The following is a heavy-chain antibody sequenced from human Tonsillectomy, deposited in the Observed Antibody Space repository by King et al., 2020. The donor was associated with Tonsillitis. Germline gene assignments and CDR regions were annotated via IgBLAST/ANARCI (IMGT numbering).Heavy chain of an antibody. V-gene: IGHV4-30-4*07. CDR2: IYNSGST. D-gene: IGHD5-18*01. J-gene: IGHJ4*02. CDR3: ARSPRYSYGPYFDY. CDR1: GGSISSGDYS. Sequence: QLQESGPGLVKPSQTLSLTCAVSGGSISSGDYSWSWIRQPPGKGLEWIGYIYNSGSTFYNPSLKSQFSISLDTSKNQFSLSLSSVTAADTAVYYCARSPRYSYGPYFDYWGQGTLVTVSS.